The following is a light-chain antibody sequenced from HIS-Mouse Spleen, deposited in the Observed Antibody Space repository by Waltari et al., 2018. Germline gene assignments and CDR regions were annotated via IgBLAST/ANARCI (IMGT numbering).Light chain of an antibody. Sequence: SYVLTQPPSVSVAPGKTARLTCGGNNIGSKSVHWYQQKPGQAPVLVVYDDSDWPSGIPERFSGSNSGNTATLTISRVEAGDEADYYCQVWDSSSDHVVFGGGTKLTVL. J-gene: IGLJ2*01. CDR1: NIGSKS. CDR3: QVWDSSSDHVV. V-gene: IGLV3-21*03. CDR2: DDS.